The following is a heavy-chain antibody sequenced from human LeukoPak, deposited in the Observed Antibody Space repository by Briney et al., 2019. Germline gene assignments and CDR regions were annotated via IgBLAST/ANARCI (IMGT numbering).Heavy chain of an antibody. Sequence: GGSLRLSCAASGFTFSSYGMHWVRQAPGKGLEWVAFIRYDGSNKYYTDSVKGRFTISRDNSKNMLYLQMNSLRAEDTAVYYCAKGAVLSGGGLDYWGQGTLVTVSS. J-gene: IGHJ4*02. CDR2: IRYDGSNK. V-gene: IGHV3-30*02. CDR1: GFTFSSYG. D-gene: IGHD3-16*01. CDR3: AKGAVLSGGGLDY.